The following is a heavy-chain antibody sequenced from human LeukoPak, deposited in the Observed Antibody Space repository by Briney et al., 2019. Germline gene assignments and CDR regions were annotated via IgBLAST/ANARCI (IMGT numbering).Heavy chain of an antibody. CDR1: GYTFTGYY. V-gene: IGHV1-2*06. Sequence: RASVRVSCKASGYTFTGYYIHWVRQAPGQGLEWMGRINPGSGGTNYAQKFQGRVAMTRDTSISTAYMELSRLRSDDTAVYYCAREQGGSGTYGVDYWGKGTLVTVSS. CDR2: INPGSGGT. CDR3: AREQGGSGTYGVDY. J-gene: IGHJ4*02. D-gene: IGHD1-26*01.